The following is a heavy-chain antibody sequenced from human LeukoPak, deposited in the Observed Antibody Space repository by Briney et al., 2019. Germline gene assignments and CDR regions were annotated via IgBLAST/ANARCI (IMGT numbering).Heavy chain of an antibody. CDR3: ARSMAPSGSLYFQH. Sequence: ASVTVSCKASGYTFTGHYMHWVRQAPGQGLEWMGWINSKSGGTNYAQKFQGRVTMTRDTSISAAYMELSRLRSDDTAVYYCARSMAPSGSLYFQHWGQGTLVTVSS. CDR1: GYTFTGHY. J-gene: IGHJ1*01. CDR2: INSKSGGT. D-gene: IGHD6-13*01. V-gene: IGHV1-2*02.